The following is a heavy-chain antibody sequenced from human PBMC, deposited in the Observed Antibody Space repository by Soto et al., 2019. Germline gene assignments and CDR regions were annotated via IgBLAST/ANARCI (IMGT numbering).Heavy chain of an antibody. J-gene: IGHJ4*02. Sequence: PSETLSLTCTVSGGSVSSGNYYWSWIRQPPGKGLEWIGFIYYTGSSSYNPSLKSRVTISVDTSKNQFSLKLTSVTASDTAVYHCARDKITGLFDYWGQGTLVTVSS. CDR2: IYYTGSS. CDR3: ARDKITGLFDY. V-gene: IGHV4-61*01. CDR1: GGSVSSGNYY. D-gene: IGHD2-8*02.